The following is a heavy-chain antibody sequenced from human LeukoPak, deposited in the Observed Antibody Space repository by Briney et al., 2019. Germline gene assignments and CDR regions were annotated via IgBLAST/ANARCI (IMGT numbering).Heavy chain of an antibody. CDR1: GVSFSGYY. D-gene: IGHD3-10*01. CDR2: INHSGST. V-gene: IGHV4-34*01. J-gene: IGHJ4*02. Sequence: NPSETLSLTCAVYGVSFSGYYWSWLRQPPGKGLEWIGDINHSGSTNYNPSLKSRVTISVDTSKNQFSLKLSSVTAADTAVYYCASLNLVLDYWGQGTLVTVSS. CDR3: ASLNLVLDY.